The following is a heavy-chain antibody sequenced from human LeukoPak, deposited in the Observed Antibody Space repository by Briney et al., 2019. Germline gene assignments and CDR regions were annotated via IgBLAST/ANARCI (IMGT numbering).Heavy chain of an antibody. CDR1: GFTFSSYS. J-gene: IGHJ4*02. CDR2: ISSSSSYI. D-gene: IGHD1-14*01. CDR3: AKSGGTQMDFDY. Sequence: GSLRLSCAASGFTFSSYSMSWVRQAPGKGLEWVSSISSSSSYIYYADSVKGRFTISRDFSKNTLYLQMNGLRAEDTAVYYCAKSGGTQMDFDYWGLGTLVTASS. V-gene: IGHV3-21*04.